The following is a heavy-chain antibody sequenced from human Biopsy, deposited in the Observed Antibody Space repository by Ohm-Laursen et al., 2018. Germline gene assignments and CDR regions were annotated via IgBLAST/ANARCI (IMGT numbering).Heavy chain of an antibody. V-gene: IGHV3-11*01. D-gene: IGHD4-23*01. J-gene: IGHJ6*02. Sequence: GSLRLSCSASGFSFSDYHMRWIRQAPGRGLEWVSYISGGGTIYYGDSRKGRVTISRDNAKNSLYLQMHSLRAEDTAVYYCARDTRWSPYSMDVWGQGTTVTVSS. CDR1: GFSFSDYH. CDR2: ISGGGTI. CDR3: ARDTRWSPYSMDV.